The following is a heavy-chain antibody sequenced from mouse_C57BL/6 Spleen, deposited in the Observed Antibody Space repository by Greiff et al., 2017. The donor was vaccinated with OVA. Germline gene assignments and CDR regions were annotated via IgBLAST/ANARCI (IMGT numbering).Heavy chain of an antibody. D-gene: IGHD1-1*01. Sequence: DVMLVESGEGLVKPGGSLKLSCAASGFTFSSYAMSWVRQTPEKRLEWVAYISSGGDYIYYADTVKGRFTISRDNARNTLYLQMSSLKSEDTAMYYCTRVSTTDFDYWGQGTTLTVAS. CDR2: ISSGGDYI. J-gene: IGHJ2*01. CDR1: GFTFSSYA. V-gene: IGHV5-9-1*02. CDR3: TRVSTTDFDY.